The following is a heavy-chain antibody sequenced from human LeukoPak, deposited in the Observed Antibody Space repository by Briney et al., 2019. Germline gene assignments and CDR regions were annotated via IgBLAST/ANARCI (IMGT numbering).Heavy chain of an antibody. J-gene: IGHJ4*02. CDR1: GFTFSSFA. D-gene: IGHD3-22*01. Sequence: GGSLRLSCAASGFTFSSFAMSWVRQAPGKGPEWVSAISGSGGSTYFADSVKGRFTISRDNSKNTLYLHMNSLRAEDTAVYYCAKGYDSSGYSIDYWGQGTLVTVSS. CDR3: AKGYDSSGYSIDY. CDR2: ISGSGGST. V-gene: IGHV3-23*01.